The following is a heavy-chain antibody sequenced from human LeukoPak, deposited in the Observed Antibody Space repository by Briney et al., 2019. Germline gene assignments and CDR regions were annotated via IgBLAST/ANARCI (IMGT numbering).Heavy chain of an antibody. V-gene: IGHV4-34*01. CDR2: INHSGST. J-gene: IGHJ4*02. CDR1: GGSFSGYY. CDR3: ARGDLEMATINFDY. D-gene: IGHD5-24*01. Sequence: SETLSLTCAVYGGSFSGYYRSWIRQPPGKGLEWIGEINHSGSTNYNPSLKSRVTISVDTSKNQFSLKLSSVTAADTAVYYCARGDLEMATINFDYWGQGTLVTVSS.